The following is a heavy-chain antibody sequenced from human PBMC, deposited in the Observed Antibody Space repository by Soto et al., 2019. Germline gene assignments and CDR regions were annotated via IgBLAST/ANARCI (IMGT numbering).Heavy chain of an antibody. CDR2: ISAYNGNT. Sequence: QVQLVQSGAEVKKPGASVKVSCKASGYTFTSYGISWVRQAPGQGLEWMGWISAYNGNTNYAQTLQGRVTMTTDTATSTAYMELRSLRSDDPAVYYCARGPMYYYDSSGYYLPDYWGQGTLVTVSS. CDR1: GYTFTSYG. CDR3: ARGPMYYYDSSGYYLPDY. D-gene: IGHD3-22*01. V-gene: IGHV1-18*04. J-gene: IGHJ4*02.